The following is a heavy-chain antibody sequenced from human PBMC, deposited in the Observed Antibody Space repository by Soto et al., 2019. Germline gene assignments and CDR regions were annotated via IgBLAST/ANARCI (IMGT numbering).Heavy chain of an antibody. V-gene: IGHV4-30-2*01. D-gene: IGHD6-19*01. CDR1: GGSISSGGYS. CDR3: AKGVPGIAVAGTGYFQH. Sequence: SETLSLTCTVSGGSISSGGYSWGWIRQPPGKGLEWIGYIYHSGSTYYNPSLKSRVTISVDRSKNQFSLKLSSVTAADTAVYYCAKGVPGIAVAGTGYFQHWGQGTLVTVS. CDR2: IYHSGST. J-gene: IGHJ1*01.